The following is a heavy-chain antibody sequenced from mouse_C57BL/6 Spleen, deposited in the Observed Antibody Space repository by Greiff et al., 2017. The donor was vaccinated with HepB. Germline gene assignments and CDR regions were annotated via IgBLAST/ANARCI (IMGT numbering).Heavy chain of an antibody. CDR2: IYPGSGNT. D-gene: IGHD1-1*01. Sequence: QVQLQQSGAELVRPGASVKLSCKASGYTFTDYYINWVKQRPGQGLEWIARIYPGSGNTYYNEKFKGKATLTAEKSSSTAYMQLSSLTSEDSAVYFCARGDYGSSYRFAYWGQGTLVTVSA. V-gene: IGHV1-76*01. J-gene: IGHJ3*01. CDR1: GYTFTDYY. CDR3: ARGDYGSSYRFAY.